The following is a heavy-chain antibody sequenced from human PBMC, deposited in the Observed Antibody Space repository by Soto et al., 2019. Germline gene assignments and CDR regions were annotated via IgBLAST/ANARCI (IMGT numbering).Heavy chain of an antibody. CDR2: ISGSGGCT. Sequence: GGSLRLSCAASGFTFSSYAMSWVRHAQGKRLEWVSAISGSGGCTYYADSVKGRFTISRDNSKNTLYMHMNSLRAEDTAVYYCAKDPIEYYDSSGYLVWGQGTTVTVSS. D-gene: IGHD3-22*01. CDR3: AKDPIEYYDSSGYLV. CDR1: GFTFSSYA. V-gene: IGHV3-23*01. J-gene: IGHJ6*02.